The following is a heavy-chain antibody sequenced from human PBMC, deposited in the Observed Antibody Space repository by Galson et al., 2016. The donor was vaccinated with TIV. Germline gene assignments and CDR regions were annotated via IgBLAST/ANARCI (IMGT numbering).Heavy chain of an antibody. D-gene: IGHD5-18*01. V-gene: IGHV1-69*13. CDR2: IIPGFGTV. J-gene: IGHJ4*01. CDR3: ARTSYTPMGY. Sequence: SVKVSCKASGGNFSSFALNWVRQAPGQGLEWIGAIIPGFGTVRYAQKFQARVTITADESATTSVMELSSLTSDDTAVYYCARTSYTPMGYWGQGTLVTVSS. CDR1: GGNFSSFA.